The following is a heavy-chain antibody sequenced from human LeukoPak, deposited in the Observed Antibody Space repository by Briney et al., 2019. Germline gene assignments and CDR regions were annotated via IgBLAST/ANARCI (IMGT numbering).Heavy chain of an antibody. J-gene: IGHJ4*02. CDR1: GGSISSYY. D-gene: IGHD3-9*01. CDR2: IYTSGST. Sequence: SETLSLTCTVSGGSISSYYWSWIRQPAGKGLEWIGRIYTSGSTNYNPSFKSRVTMSVDTSKNQFSLKLSSVTAADTAVYYCARDHILTGYYLFDYWGQGTLVTVSS. V-gene: IGHV4-4*07. CDR3: ARDHILTGYYLFDY.